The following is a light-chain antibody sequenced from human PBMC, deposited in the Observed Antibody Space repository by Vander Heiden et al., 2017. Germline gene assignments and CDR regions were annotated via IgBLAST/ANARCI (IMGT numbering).Light chain of an antibody. CDR2: EDN. Sequence: SYYLTQTPSVPVSPGQTARITGSGDELPKKHDYWYQLTSGQAPVVVIYEDNKRPSGIPVRFSGSRSVTMATLTISGAQVEDEADYYCYSTDSSGDHWVFGGGTKLTVL. V-gene: IGLV3-10*01. J-gene: IGLJ3*02. CDR1: ELPKKH. CDR3: YSTDSSGDHWV.